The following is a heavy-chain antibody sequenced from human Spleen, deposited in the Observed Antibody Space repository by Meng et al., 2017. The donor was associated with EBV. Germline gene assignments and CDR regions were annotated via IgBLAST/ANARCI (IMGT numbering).Heavy chain of an antibody. V-gene: IGHV4-4*02. CDR1: GGPITHRTL. CDR3: VSTAGQSTTWRYFDL. D-gene: IGHD1-1*01. CDR2: VYHSGTP. Sequence: QMELQGSGPGLVKPSGTLSLTCIVSGGPITHRTLWSGVRQTPGKGLDWIGGVYHSGTPNYNPSLKSRVAISVDKSSNKFSLNLTSVTAADTAVYYCVSTAGQSTTWRYFDLWGRGTLVTVSS. J-gene: IGHJ4*02.